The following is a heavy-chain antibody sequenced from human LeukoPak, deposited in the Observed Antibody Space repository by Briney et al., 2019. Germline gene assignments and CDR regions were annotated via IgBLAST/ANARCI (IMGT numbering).Heavy chain of an antibody. V-gene: IGHV5-51*01. D-gene: IGHD2-2*01. CDR2: IYPDDSDT. Sequence: GESLKISCKGSGYSFTNHWIGWVRQMPGKGLKLMGIIYPDDSDTRYSPSFQGQVTISADKSINTAYLQWSSLKASDTAMYYCARRYCSSTSCLFQFDPWGLGTLVTVSS. CDR1: GYSFTNHW. J-gene: IGHJ5*02. CDR3: ARRYCSSTSCLFQFDP.